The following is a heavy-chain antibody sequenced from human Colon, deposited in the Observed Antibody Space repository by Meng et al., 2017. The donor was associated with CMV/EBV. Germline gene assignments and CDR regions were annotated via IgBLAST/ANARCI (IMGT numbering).Heavy chain of an antibody. D-gene: IGHD3-3*01. CDR3: ARYDFWSGYTHPGMDV. V-gene: IGHV4-39*07. CDR1: GGSISSSSYY. J-gene: IGHJ6*02. Sequence: GSLRLSCTVSGGSISSSSYYRGWIRQPPGKGLEWIGSIYYSGSTYYNPSLKSRVTISVDTSKNQFSLKLSSVTAADTAVYYCARYDFWSGYTHPGMDVWGQGTTVTVSS. CDR2: IYYSGST.